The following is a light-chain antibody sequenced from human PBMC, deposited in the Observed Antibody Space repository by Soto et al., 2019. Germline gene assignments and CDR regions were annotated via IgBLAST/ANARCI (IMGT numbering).Light chain of an antibody. CDR1: QSVSSTY. J-gene: IGKJ1*01. V-gene: IGKV3-15*01. Sequence: EIGLERASRSLSLSPEKKATLSCRAIQSVSSTYLAWYQQKPGQAPRLLIYGASTRATGIPARFSGSGSETVFTLTIASLQAEDSPVYFCQQYNNWAASTFGQGTKVDIK. CDR3: QQYNNWAAST. CDR2: GAS.